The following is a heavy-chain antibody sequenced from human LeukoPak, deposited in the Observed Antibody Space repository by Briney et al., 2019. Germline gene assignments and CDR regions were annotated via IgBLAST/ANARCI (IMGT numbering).Heavy chain of an antibody. CDR3: AREPIVGATHFDY. CDR2: IKQDGSEK. V-gene: IGHV3-7*01. D-gene: IGHD1-26*01. Sequence: GGSLRLSCAASGFTFSSYWMSWVRQAPGKGLEWVANIKQDGSEKYYVDSVKGRFTISRDNAKNSLYLQMNSLRAEDTAVYYCAREPIVGATHFDYWGQGTLVTVSS. J-gene: IGHJ4*02. CDR1: GFTFSSYW.